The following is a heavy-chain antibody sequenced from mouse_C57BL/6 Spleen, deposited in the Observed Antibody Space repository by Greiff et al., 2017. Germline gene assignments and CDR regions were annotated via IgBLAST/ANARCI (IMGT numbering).Heavy chain of an antibody. CDR2: LHPSDSAT. J-gene: IGHJ3*01. Sequence: VQLQQPGAELVKPGASVQVSCKASGYTFTSYWMHWVKQRPGQGLEWIGRLHPSDSATNYNQKFKGKATLTVDKSSSTAYMQLSSLTSEDSAVYYCAISYYGNSFAYWGQGTLVTVSA. D-gene: IGHD2-1*01. CDR3: AISYYGNSFAY. V-gene: IGHV1-74*01. CDR1: GYTFTSYW.